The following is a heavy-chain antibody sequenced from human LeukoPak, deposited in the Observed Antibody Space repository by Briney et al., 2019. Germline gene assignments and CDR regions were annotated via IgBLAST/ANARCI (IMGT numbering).Heavy chain of an antibody. Sequence: PSETLSLTCTVSGGSISSSSYYWGWIRPPPGKGLEWIGSIYYSGSTYYNPSLKSRVTISVDTSKNQFSLKLSSVTAADTAVYYCARGAYQLLDWFDPWGQGTLVTVSS. CDR1: GGSISSSSYY. CDR2: IYYSGST. D-gene: IGHD2-2*01. J-gene: IGHJ5*02. CDR3: ARGAYQLLDWFDP. V-gene: IGHV4-39*07.